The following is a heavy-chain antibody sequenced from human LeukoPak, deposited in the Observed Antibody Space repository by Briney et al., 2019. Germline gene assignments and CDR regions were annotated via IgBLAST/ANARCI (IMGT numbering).Heavy chain of an antibody. CDR3: EMRSIAAAGEEYFQH. J-gene: IGHJ1*01. D-gene: IGHD6-13*01. Sequence: SVKVSCKASGYTFTSYGISWVRQAPGQGLEWMGRIIPILGIANYAQKFQGRVTITADKSTSTAYMELSSLRSEDTAVYYCEMRSIAAAGEEYFQHWGQGTLVTVSS. V-gene: IGHV1-69*04. CDR2: IIPILGIA. CDR1: GYTFTSYG.